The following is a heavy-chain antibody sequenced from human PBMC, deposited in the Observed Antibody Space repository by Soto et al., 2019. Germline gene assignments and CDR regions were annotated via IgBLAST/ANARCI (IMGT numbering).Heavy chain of an antibody. CDR1: GYTFTSYG. D-gene: IGHD6-13*01. CDR2: ISAYNGNT. J-gene: IGHJ1*01. Sequence: QVQLVQSGAEVKKPGASVKVSCKASGYTFTSYGISWVRQAPGQGLECMGWISAYNGNTNYAQKLQGRVTMTTDTSTSTAYMELRSLRSDDTAAYYCARDQNAPRAAAGTRRYFQHWGQGTLVTVSS. CDR3: ARDQNAPRAAAGTRRYFQH. V-gene: IGHV1-18*01.